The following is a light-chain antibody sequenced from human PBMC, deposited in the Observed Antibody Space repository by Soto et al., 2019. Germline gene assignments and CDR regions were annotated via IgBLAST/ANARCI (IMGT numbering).Light chain of an antibody. CDR2: DVS. Sequence: QSALTQPRSVSGSPGQSVTISCTGTSSDVGGYNYVSWYQQHPGKAPKLMIYDVSKRPSGVPDRFSGSKSGNTASLTISGLQAEDEADYYCCSYAGSQVLFGGGTKVTVL. CDR3: CSYAGSQVL. CDR1: SSDVGGYNY. J-gene: IGLJ2*01. V-gene: IGLV2-11*01.